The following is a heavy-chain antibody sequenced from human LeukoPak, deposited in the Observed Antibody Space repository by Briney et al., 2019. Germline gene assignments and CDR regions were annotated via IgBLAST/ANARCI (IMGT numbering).Heavy chain of an antibody. CDR3: TTGGGTSDY. J-gene: IGHJ4*02. Sequence: GGSLRLSCAASGFTFSNAWMIWVRQAPGRGLESVGRIKSQTDGGTTDYAAPVKGRFTISRDDSKNTLYLQMSILKTEDTAMYYCTTGGGTSDYWGQGTLVTVSS. V-gene: IGHV3-15*01. D-gene: IGHD3-16*01. CDR2: IKSQTDGGTT. CDR1: GFTFSNAW.